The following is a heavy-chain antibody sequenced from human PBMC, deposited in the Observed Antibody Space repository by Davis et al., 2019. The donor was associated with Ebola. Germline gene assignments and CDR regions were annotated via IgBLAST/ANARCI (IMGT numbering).Heavy chain of an antibody. CDR1: GYSFTSYW. J-gene: IGHJ4*02. Sequence: GESLKISCKGSGYSFTSYWISWVRQMPGKGLEWMGRIDPSDSYTNYSPSLQGHVTISVDTSINTAYLQWSSLKASDSAVYYCARSIAAAFDSYFDYWGQGTLFTVSS. CDR3: ARSIAAAFDSYFDY. CDR2: IDPSDSYT. V-gene: IGHV5-10-1*01. D-gene: IGHD6-13*01.